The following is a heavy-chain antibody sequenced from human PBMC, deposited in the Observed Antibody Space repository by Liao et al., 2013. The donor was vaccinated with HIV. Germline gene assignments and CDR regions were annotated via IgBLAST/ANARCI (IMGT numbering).Heavy chain of an antibody. D-gene: IGHD3-22*01. CDR3: ARARWGYDTSGLRLYYHYMTS. Sequence: QVQLQESGPGLVKPSETLPLTCTVSGGSISSYQWNWIRQPAGKGLEWIGRIYTSGSTNYNPSLKSRVTMSVDTSKNQFSLKLTSVTAADTAVYYCARARWGYDTSGLRLYYHYMTSGAKGPRSPSP. CDR1: GGSISSYQ. V-gene: IGHV4-4*07. J-gene: IGHJ6*03. CDR2: IYTSGST.